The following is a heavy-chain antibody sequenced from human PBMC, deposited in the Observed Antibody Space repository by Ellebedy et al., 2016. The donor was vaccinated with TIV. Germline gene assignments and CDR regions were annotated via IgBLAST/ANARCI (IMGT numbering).Heavy chain of an antibody. D-gene: IGHD2-15*01. CDR1: GFTFSSYW. Sequence: GESLKISXAASGFTFSSYWMSWVRQAPGKGLEWVANIKQDGSEKYYVDSVKGRFTVSRDNAKNSLYLQMNSLRAEDTAVYYCARDKVVVALYYYYYGMDVWGQGTTVTVSS. CDR3: ARDKVVVALYYYYYGMDV. J-gene: IGHJ6*02. V-gene: IGHV3-7*03. CDR2: IKQDGSEK.